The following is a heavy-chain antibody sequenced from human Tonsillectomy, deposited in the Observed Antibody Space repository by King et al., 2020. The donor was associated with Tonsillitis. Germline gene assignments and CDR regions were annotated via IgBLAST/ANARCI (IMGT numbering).Heavy chain of an antibody. Sequence: VQLVESGGDMVQPGRSLRLSCAASEFTFSRFAMHWVRQAPGKGLEWVAVIPYDGSNKYYADSVKGRFTISRDNSKNTLYLQINSLRAEDTAVYYCTSVIDYWGQGTLVTVSS. CDR3: TSVIDY. CDR1: EFTFSRFA. CDR2: IPYDGSNK. V-gene: IGHV3-30*04. J-gene: IGHJ4*02.